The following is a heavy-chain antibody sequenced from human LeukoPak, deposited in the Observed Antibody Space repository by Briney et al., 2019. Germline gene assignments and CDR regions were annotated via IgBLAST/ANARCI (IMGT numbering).Heavy chain of an antibody. V-gene: IGHV4-39*01. Sequence: ASETLSLTCTVSGGSISSSGYYWGWIRQPPGKGLEWIGSIYYSGSTYYNPSLKSRVTISVDTSKNQFSLKLSSVTAADTAVYYCARHETFGVVIVRWFDPWGQGTLVTVSS. CDR3: ARHETFGVVIVRWFDP. CDR1: GGSISSSGYY. D-gene: IGHD3-3*01. CDR2: IYYSGST. J-gene: IGHJ5*02.